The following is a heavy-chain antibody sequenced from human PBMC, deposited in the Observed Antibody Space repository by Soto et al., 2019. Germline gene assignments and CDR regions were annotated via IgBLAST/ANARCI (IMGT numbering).Heavy chain of an antibody. J-gene: IGHJ4*02. D-gene: IGHD4-17*01. Sequence: ASVKVSCKASGYTFTSYGISWVRQAPGQGLEWMGWISAYNGNTNYAQKLQGRVTMTTDTSTSTAYMELRSLRSDDTAVYYCARSPDSTVTVYHDYWRQGTLVTVSS. V-gene: IGHV1-18*01. CDR2: ISAYNGNT. CDR1: GYTFTSYG. CDR3: ARSPDSTVTVYHDY.